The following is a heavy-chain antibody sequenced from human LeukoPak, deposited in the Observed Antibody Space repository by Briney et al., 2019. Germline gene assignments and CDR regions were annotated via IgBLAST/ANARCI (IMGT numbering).Heavy chain of an antibody. D-gene: IGHD2-2*01. CDR3: ARDKREYQLLFRKDHFYYMDV. Sequence: PGGSLRLSCAASGFTFSSYWVSWVRQAPGKGLEWVANIKQDGSEKYYVDSVKGRFTISRDNAKNSLYLQMNSLRAEDTAVYYCARDKREYQLLFRKDHFYYMDVWGKGTTVTISS. J-gene: IGHJ6*03. CDR2: IKQDGSEK. CDR1: GFTFSSYW. V-gene: IGHV3-7*01.